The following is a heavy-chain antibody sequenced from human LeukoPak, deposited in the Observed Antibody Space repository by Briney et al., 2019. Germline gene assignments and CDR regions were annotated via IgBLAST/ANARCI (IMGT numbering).Heavy chain of an antibody. J-gene: IGHJ3*02. CDR1: GGSISSYY. Sequence: SETLSLTCTVSGGSISSYYWSWIRQPPGKGLEWIGYIYYSGSTNYNPSLKSRVTISVDTSKNQFSLKLSSVTAADTAVYYCARNSGIYSFAFDIWGQGTMVTVSS. D-gene: IGHD1-26*01. V-gene: IGHV4-59*01. CDR2: IYYSGST. CDR3: ARNSGIYSFAFDI.